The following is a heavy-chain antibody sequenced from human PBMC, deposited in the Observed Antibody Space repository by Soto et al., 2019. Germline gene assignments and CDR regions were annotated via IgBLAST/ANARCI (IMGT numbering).Heavy chain of an antibody. CDR1: GGTFSSYA. V-gene: IGHV1-69*13. D-gene: IGHD3-9*01. Sequence: GASVKVSCKASGGTFSSYAISWVRQAPGQGLEWMGGIIPIFGTANYAQKFQGRVTITADESTSTAYMELSSLRSEDTAVYYCARNPRDFDWSPYYYYGMDVWGQGTTVTVSS. CDR3: ARNPRDFDWSPYYYYGMDV. J-gene: IGHJ6*02. CDR2: IIPIFGTA.